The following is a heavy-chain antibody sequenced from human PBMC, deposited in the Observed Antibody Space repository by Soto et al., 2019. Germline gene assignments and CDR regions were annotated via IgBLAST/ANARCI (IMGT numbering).Heavy chain of an antibody. CDR2: ISGSGGST. CDR1: GFTFSSYA. Sequence: GGFLRLSCAASGFTFSSYAMSWVRQAPGKGLEWDSAISGSGGSTYYADSVKGRFTISRDNSKNTLYLQMNSLRAEDTAVYYCAKGSPYSSSPYYYYYYYMDVWGKGTTVTVSS. CDR3: AKGSPYSSSPYYYYYYYMDV. V-gene: IGHV3-23*01. D-gene: IGHD6-6*01. J-gene: IGHJ6*03.